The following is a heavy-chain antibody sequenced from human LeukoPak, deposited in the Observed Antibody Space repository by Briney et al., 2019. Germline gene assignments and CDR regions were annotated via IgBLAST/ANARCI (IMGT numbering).Heavy chain of an antibody. CDR2: INTNTGNP. Sequence: ASVKVSCTASGYTFTNYAMNWVRQAPGQGLEWMGWINTNTGNPTYAQGFTGRFVFSLDTSVSTAYLQINSLKAEDTAVYYCARGNRKIAVDIWGQGTLVTVSS. CDR1: GYTFTNYA. J-gene: IGHJ4*02. D-gene: IGHD6-19*01. V-gene: IGHV7-4-1*02. CDR3: ARGNRKIAVDI.